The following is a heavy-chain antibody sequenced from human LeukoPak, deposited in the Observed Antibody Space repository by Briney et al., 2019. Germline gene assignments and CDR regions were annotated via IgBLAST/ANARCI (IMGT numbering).Heavy chain of an antibody. J-gene: IGHJ5*02. Sequence: ASVKVSCKASGYTFTDYYIHWVRQAPGQGLEWMGWINLNSGDTYYAQNFQDRVTMTGDSSISTAYLELSSLRSDDTAVFYCARSYFDVLTNYYMWLAPWGQGTLVTVSS. CDR1: GYTFTDYY. D-gene: IGHD3-9*01. CDR2: INLNSGDT. CDR3: ARSYFDVLTNYYMWLAP. V-gene: IGHV1-2*02.